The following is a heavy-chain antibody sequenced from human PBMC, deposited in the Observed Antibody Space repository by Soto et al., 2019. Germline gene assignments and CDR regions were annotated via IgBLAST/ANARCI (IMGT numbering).Heavy chain of an antibody. J-gene: IGHJ4*02. D-gene: IGHD4-17*01. Sequence: GGSLRLSCAASGFTFSSYAMSWVRQAPGKGLEWVSAISGSGGSTYYADSVKGRFTISRDNSKNTLYLQMNSLRAEDTAVYYCAKTYRYDYGVNYFDYWGQGTLVTVSS. V-gene: IGHV3-23*01. CDR1: GFTFSSYA. CDR3: AKTYRYDYGVNYFDY. CDR2: ISGSGGST.